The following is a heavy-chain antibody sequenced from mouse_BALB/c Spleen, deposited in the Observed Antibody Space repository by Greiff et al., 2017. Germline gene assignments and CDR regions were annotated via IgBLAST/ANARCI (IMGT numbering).Heavy chain of an antibody. CDR1: GFTFSSYG. Sequence: EVQGVESGGDLVKPGGSLKLSCAASGFTFSSYGMSWVRQTPDKRLEWVATISSGGSYTYYPDSVKGRFTISRDNAKNTLYLQMSSLKSEDTAMYYCARHYGSRGYAMDYWGQGTSVTVSS. D-gene: IGHD1-1*01. CDR2: ISSGGSYT. J-gene: IGHJ4*01. V-gene: IGHV5-6*01. CDR3: ARHYGSRGYAMDY.